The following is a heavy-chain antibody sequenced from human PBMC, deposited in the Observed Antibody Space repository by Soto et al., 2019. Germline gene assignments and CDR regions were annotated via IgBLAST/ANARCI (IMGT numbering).Heavy chain of an antibody. CDR3: AREGGSGPDY. CDR2: MWYDGSNK. CDR1: GFTFSRYG. V-gene: IGHV3-33*01. D-gene: IGHD6-19*01. Sequence: QVQLVESGGGVVQPGRSLRLSCAAAGFTFSRYGMHWVRQAPGKGLEWVAFMWYDGSNKYYADSVKGRFTISRDNSKNTLYLQMNSLRAEDTAVYYCAREGGSGPDYWGQGTLVTVSS. J-gene: IGHJ4*02.